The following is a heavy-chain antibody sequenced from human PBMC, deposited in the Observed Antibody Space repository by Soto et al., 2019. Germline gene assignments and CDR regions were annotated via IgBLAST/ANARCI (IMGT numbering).Heavy chain of an antibody. D-gene: IGHD1-7*01. CDR3: AKDRRAGGNYGFYSDF. J-gene: IGHJ4*02. Sequence: EVPLLESGGGLVQPGGSLRLSCAASGFTFSSYGMTWVRQAPGKGLEWVSFSSATGAGTYYADSVKGRFTISRDNSKNTLYLQMTSLRADDTAVYYCAKDRRAGGNYGFYSDFWGQGARVIVSS. V-gene: IGHV3-23*01. CDR2: SSATGAGT. CDR1: GFTFSSYG.